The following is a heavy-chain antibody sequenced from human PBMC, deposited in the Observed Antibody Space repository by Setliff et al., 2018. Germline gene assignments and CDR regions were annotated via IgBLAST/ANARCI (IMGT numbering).Heavy chain of an antibody. V-gene: IGHV7-4-1*02. Sequence: RASVKVSCKASGYTFSTYAMNWVRQAPGQGLEWMGWINTNTRNPTYAQGFTGRFVFSLDTSVSTAYLQISSLKAEDTAVYYCASRGTSNGYYYYMDVWGKGTTVTVSS. CDR1: GYTFSTYA. CDR3: ASRGTSNGYYYYMDV. J-gene: IGHJ6*03. CDR2: INTNTRNP. D-gene: IGHD3-16*01.